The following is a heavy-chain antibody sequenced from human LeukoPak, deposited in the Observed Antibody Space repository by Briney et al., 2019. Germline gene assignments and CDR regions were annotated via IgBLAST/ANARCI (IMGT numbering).Heavy chain of an antibody. CDR1: GYTFTSYD. D-gene: IGHD6-19*01. V-gene: IGHV1-8*01. Sequence: RASVKVSCKASGYTFTSYDINWVRQATGQGLEWMGWMNPNSGNTGYAQKFQGRVTMTRNTSISTAYMELSSLRSEDTAVYYCARVPGIAVAGTYYYYGMDVWGQGTTVTVSS. CDR2: MNPNSGNT. J-gene: IGHJ6*02. CDR3: ARVPGIAVAGTYYYYGMDV.